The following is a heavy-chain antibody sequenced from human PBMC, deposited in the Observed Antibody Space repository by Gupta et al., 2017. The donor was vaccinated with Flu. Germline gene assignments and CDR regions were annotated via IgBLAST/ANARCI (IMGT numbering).Heavy chain of an antibody. D-gene: IGHD2-15*01. V-gene: IGHV3-74*01. J-gene: IGHJ5*02. CDR2: IKSDESSA. Sequence: EVQLVESGEGLVHPGGSLRLSCAVSGCTFSSYWMHCVRQAPGKGLVWVSRIKSDESSASYADSVKGRFTISRDNAKNTLYLQMNSLRAEDTAVYYCARDGAGDCSGGSCYSWFDPWGQGTLVTVSS. CDR3: ARDGAGDCSGGSCYSWFDP. CDR1: GCTFSSYW.